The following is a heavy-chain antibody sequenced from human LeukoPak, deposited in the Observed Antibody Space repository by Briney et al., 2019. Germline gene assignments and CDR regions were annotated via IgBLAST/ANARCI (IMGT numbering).Heavy chain of an antibody. Sequence: SVKVSCKASGGTVTTYTLTWVRQAPGQGLEWMGGIIPIFGTPNYAQKFQGRVTITADESTSTAYMELSSLRSEDTAVYYCATYRSNPTLAYWGQGTLVTVSS. J-gene: IGHJ4*02. CDR1: GGTVTTYT. V-gene: IGHV1-69*13. D-gene: IGHD3-16*02. CDR2: IIPIFGTP. CDR3: ATYRSNPTLAY.